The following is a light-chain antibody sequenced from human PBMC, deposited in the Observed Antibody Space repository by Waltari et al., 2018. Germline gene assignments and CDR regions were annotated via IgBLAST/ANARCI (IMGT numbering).Light chain of an antibody. J-gene: IGKJ1*01. CDR1: QSVGRS. Sequence: EIVLTQSPGTLSLSPGERATLACRASQSVGRSLAWYQQKPGQAPRLLIYDTSRRATGIPDRFSGSGSGTDFRLTISRLEPEDFAVYYCQHYLRLPATFGQGTKVEI. V-gene: IGKV3-20*01. CDR3: QHYLRLPAT. CDR2: DTS.